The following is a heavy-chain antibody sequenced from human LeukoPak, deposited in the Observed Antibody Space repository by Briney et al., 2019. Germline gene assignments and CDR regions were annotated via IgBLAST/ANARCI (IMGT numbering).Heavy chain of an antibody. CDR3: VRDNYGGILDF. CDR1: GFTFTRYT. CDR2: VLYDGSNK. D-gene: IGHD2-21*01. Sequence: PGGSLRLSCEASGFTFTRYTMHWVRQAPGKGLEWVAVVLYDGSNKYYADSVKGRFTLSRDNSKNTLSLQMNTLRADDTAVYYCVRDNYGGILDFWGQGTLVTVSS. J-gene: IGHJ4*02. V-gene: IGHV3-30*04.